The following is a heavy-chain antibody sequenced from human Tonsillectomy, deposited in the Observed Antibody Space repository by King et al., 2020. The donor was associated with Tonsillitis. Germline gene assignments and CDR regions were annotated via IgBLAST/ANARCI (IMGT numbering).Heavy chain of an antibody. CDR3: AIPYYDILTGYYKDAFDI. CDR2: ISYDGSNK. V-gene: IGHV3-30-3*01. CDR1: GFTFSSYA. Sequence: VQLVESGGGVVQPGRSLRLSCAASGFTFSSYAMHWVRQSPGKGLEWVAVISYDGSNKYYADSVKGRFTISRENSKNTLYLQMNSLRAEDTAVYYCAIPYYDILTGYYKDAFDIWGQGTMVTVSS. D-gene: IGHD3-9*01. J-gene: IGHJ3*02.